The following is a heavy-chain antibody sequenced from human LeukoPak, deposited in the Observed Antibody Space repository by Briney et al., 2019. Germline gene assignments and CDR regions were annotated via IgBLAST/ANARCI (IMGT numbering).Heavy chain of an antibody. Sequence: GESLRLSCAASGFTCTTYWMTWVRQAPGKGLEWVANINQDGSEKYFVDSVKGRFTISRDNAKNSLYLQMNSLRVEDTAVYYCARVAKFYYGSETYYFFEHWGQGTPVTASS. CDR3: ARVAKFYYGSETYYFFEH. V-gene: IGHV3-7*01. J-gene: IGHJ4*02. CDR2: INQDGSEK. CDR1: GFTCTTYW. D-gene: IGHD3-10*01.